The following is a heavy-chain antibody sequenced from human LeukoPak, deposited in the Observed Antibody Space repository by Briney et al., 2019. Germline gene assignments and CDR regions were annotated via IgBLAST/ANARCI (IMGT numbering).Heavy chain of an antibody. Sequence: ASVKVSCKASGYTFTSYGISWVRQAPGQGLEWMGWISAYNGNTNYAQKLQGRVTMTTDTSTSTAYMELRSLRSDDTAVFYCARSMVRGADDYYYSMVVWGKGTTVTVSS. V-gene: IGHV1-18*04. CDR1: GYTFTSYG. J-gene: IGHJ6*04. CDR2: ISAYNGNT. D-gene: IGHD3-10*01. CDR3: ARSMVRGADDYYYSMVV.